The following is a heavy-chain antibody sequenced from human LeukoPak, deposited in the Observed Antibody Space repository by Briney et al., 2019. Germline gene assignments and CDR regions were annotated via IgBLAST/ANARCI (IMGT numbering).Heavy chain of an antibody. CDR2: ITTSSSYI. CDR3: ARDRRYYGSGSYGVYWYYGMDV. CDR1: GFSFGSYD. D-gene: IGHD3-10*01. J-gene: IGHJ6*02. V-gene: IGHV3-21*01. Sequence: GGSLRLSCAASGFSFGSYDMNWVRQAPGKGLEWVSSITTSSSYIYYADSVKGRFTVSRDNAKNSLYLQMNSLRAEDTAVYYCARDRRYYGSGSYGVYWYYGMDVWGQGTTVTVSS.